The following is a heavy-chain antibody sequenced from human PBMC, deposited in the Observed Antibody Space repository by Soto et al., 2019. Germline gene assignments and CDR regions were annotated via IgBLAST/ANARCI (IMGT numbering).Heavy chain of an antibody. CDR1: DGSFTGYC. CDR3: ARHLKILGVAPLDS. J-gene: IGHJ5*01. V-gene: IGHV4-34*01. Sequence: SETLSLTCAVSDGSFTGYCWSWIRQSPEKGLEWIGEINHRGFTIYNPSIKSRVTIARXXXXXXFXLXLXXXTAAXSALYYCARHLKILGVAPLDSWGQGTLVPVS. CDR2: INHRGFT. D-gene: IGHD3-3*01.